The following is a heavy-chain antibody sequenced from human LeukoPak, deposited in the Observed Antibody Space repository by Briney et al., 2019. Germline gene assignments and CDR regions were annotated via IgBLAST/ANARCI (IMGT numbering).Heavy chain of an antibody. V-gene: IGHV1-18*01. D-gene: IGHD6-13*01. CDR3: ARVTKIAAAGLAFDY. J-gene: IGHJ4*02. CDR1: GYTFTSYG. Sequence: ASVKVSCKASGYTFTSYGISWVRQAPGQGLEWMGWISAYNGNTNYAQKLQGRVTMTTDTSTSTAYMELRSLRSDDTAVYYCARVTKIAAAGLAFDYWGQGTLVTVSS. CDR2: ISAYNGNT.